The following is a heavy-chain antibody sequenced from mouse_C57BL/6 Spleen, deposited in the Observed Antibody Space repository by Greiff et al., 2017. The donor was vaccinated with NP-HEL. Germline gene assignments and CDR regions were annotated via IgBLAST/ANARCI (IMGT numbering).Heavy chain of an antibody. J-gene: IGHJ3*01. Sequence: EVQLQQSGPELVKPGASVKISCKASGYTFTDYYMNWVKQSHGKSLEWIGDINPNNGGTSYNQKFKGKATLTVDKSSSTAYMELRSLTSEDSAVYYCASTAQATSDWFAYWGQGTLVTVSA. CDR2: INPNNGGT. CDR3: ASTAQATSDWFAY. CDR1: GYTFTDYY. V-gene: IGHV1-26*01. D-gene: IGHD3-2*02.